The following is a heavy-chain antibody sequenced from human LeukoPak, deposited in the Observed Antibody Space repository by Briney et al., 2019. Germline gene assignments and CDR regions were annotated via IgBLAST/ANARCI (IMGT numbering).Heavy chain of an antibody. CDR3: ARGGIITSYAFEI. D-gene: IGHD6-6*01. CDR2: IKHDGSEK. J-gene: IGHJ3*02. CDR1: GFTFSSYW. Sequence: GGSLRLSCAASGFTFSSYWMSWVRQAPGKGLEWVANIKHDGSEKYFVDSVKGRFTISRDNAKNSLYLQMDSLRAVDTAVYYCARGGIITSYAFEIWGQGTMVTVSS. V-gene: IGHV3-7*04.